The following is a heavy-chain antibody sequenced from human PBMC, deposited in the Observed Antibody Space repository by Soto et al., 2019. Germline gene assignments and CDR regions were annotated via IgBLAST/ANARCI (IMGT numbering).Heavy chain of an antibody. V-gene: IGHV4-59*01. J-gene: IGHJ5*02. Sequence: SETLSLTCTVSNGSISTYYWTWVRQPPGKGLEWIGYVYYSGSSNYNPSLKSRVGMSIETSKNQFSLELKSVTAADTATYYCVRDYLLAGFDTWGQGILVTVSS. CDR1: NGSISTYY. D-gene: IGHD6-19*01. CDR3: VRDYLLAGFDT. CDR2: VYYSGSS.